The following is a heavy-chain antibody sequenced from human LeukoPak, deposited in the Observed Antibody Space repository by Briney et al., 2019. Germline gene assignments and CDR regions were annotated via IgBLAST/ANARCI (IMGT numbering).Heavy chain of an antibody. CDR1: GFTFNDYW. J-gene: IGHJ4*02. V-gene: IGHV3-74*01. D-gene: IGHD6-13*01. Sequence: GGSLRLSCAASGFTFNDYWMHWVRQAPGKGLVWVSRITSDGTSAAYADSVKGRFTISRDNAKNTLYLQMSSLRAEDTAVYYCARDRIAAVPNDYWGQGTLVTVSS. CDR3: ARDRIAAVPNDY. CDR2: ITSDGTSA.